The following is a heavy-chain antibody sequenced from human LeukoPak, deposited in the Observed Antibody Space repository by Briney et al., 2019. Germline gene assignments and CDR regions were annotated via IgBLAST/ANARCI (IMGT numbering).Heavy chain of an antibody. CDR1: GYTFTNYD. CDR3: ARTPGRGSYRYTD. J-gene: IGHJ4*02. D-gene: IGHD3-16*02. Sequence: ASVKVSCKASGYTFTNYDINWVRQATGQGLEWMGWMNPNSGHTGYAQKFQDRVTITRNTSISTAYMELSSLRSEDTAVYYCARTPGRGSYRYTDWGQGTLVTVSS. CDR2: MNPNSGHT. V-gene: IGHV1-8*01.